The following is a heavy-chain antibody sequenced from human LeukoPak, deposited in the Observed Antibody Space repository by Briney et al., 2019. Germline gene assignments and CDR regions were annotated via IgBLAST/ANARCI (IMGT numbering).Heavy chain of an antibody. V-gene: IGHV1-46*01. CDR3: ASVYNYGMDV. J-gene: IGHJ6*02. CDR2: LNPSGGST. Sequence: ASVKVSCKASGYTFSSYYMHWVRQAPGQGLEWMGILNPSGGSTSYAHKFQGRATLTRDTSTSTVYMELSSLRSEDTAVYYCASVYNYGMDVWGQGTTVIVSS. CDR1: GYTFSSYY.